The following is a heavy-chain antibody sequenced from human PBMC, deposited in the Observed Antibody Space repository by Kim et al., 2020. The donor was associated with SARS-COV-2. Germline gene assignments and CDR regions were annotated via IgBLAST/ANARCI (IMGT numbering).Heavy chain of an antibody. CDR2: INHSGST. CDR3: ARWIKRRGYSYGGNWFDP. J-gene: IGHJ5*02. CDR1: GGSFSGYY. V-gene: IGHV4-34*01. Sequence: SETLSLTCAVYGGSFSGYYWSWIRQPPGKGLEWIGEINHSGSTNYNPSLKSRVTISVDTSNNQFSLKLSSVTAADTAVYYCARWIKRRGYSYGGNWFDPWGQGTLVTVSS. D-gene: IGHD5-18*01.